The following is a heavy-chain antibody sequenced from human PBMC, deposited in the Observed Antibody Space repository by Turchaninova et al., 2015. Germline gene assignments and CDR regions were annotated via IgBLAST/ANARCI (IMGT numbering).Heavy chain of an antibody. CDR1: GGSFSGYY. J-gene: IGHJ4*02. CDR2: INHIGSN. Sequence: LQQWGAGLLKPSETLSLTCAVYGGSFSGYYWSWIRTPPGKGLEWIGEINHIGSNNYQPSLKSRVTISVDTTKNTSSLTLSSVNAADTAVYYCARVNSGAAAGTLDYWGQGTLVTVSS. D-gene: IGHD6-13*01. CDR3: ARVNSGAAAGTLDY. V-gene: IGHV4-34*01.